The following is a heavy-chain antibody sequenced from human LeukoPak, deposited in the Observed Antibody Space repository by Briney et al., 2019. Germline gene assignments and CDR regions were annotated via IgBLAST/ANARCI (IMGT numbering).Heavy chain of an antibody. CDR3: ARHLIHTTGYYGGPFDY. CDR1: GGSISSARYY. V-gene: IGHV4-61*02. CDR2: INTSGST. Sequence: PSETLSLTCTVSGGSISSARYYWSCIRQPAGKGLEWIGRINTSGSTYYNPSLQSRVTISVDTSKNQFSLKLSSVTAADTAVYYCARHLIHTTGYYGGPFDYWGQGTLVTVSS. D-gene: IGHD3-9*01. J-gene: IGHJ4*02.